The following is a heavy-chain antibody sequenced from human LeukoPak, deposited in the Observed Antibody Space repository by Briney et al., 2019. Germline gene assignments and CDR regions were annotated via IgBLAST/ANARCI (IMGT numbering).Heavy chain of an antibody. Sequence: PGRSLRLSCAASGFTFNSYAMHWVRQAPGKGLEWVALISYDGSNKYYPDSVKGQFTISRDNSKNTVYLQMSSLRAEDTAVYYCARDHLPELLSHSYYFGMDVWGQGTTVTVSS. J-gene: IGHJ6*02. V-gene: IGHV3-30-3*01. CDR1: GFTFNSYA. D-gene: IGHD2/OR15-2a*01. CDR3: ARDHLPELLSHSYYFGMDV. CDR2: ISYDGSNK.